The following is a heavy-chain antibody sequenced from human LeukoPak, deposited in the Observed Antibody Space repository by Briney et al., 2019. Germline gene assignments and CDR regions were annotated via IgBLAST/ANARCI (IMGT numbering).Heavy chain of an antibody. D-gene: IGHD1-26*01. CDR1: GYTFTSYY. Sequence: ASVKVSCKASGYTFTSYYMHWVRQAPGQGXXWMGIINPSGGSTSYAQKFQGRVTMTRDTSTSTVYMELSSLRSEDTAVYYCARYSGSRWFDPWGQGTLVTVSS. V-gene: IGHV1-46*01. J-gene: IGHJ5*02. CDR2: INPSGGST. CDR3: ARYSGSRWFDP.